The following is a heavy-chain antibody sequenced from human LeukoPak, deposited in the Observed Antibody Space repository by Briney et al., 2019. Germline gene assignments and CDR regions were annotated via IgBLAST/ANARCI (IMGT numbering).Heavy chain of an antibody. J-gene: IGHJ6*02. CDR2: INPNSGGT. V-gene: IGHV1-2*02. CDR3: ARDGYSSSWRADYCYYGMDV. CDR1: GYTFTGYY. Sequence: ASVKVSCKASGYTFTGYYMHWVRQAPGQGLEWMGWINPNSGGTNYAQKFQDRVTMTRDTSISTAYMELSRLRSDDTAVYYCARDGYSSSWRADYCYYGMDVWGQGTTVTVSS. D-gene: IGHD6-13*01.